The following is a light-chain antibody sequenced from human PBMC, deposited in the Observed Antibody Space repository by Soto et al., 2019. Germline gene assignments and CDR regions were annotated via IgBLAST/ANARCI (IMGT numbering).Light chain of an antibody. Sequence: QSVLTQPASVSGSPGQSITISCTGNSSDVGGYNYVSWYQQNPGKAPKLMIYEVSNRPSGVSNRFSGSKSGNTASLTISGLQAEDEADYYCSSYTSSSTVVFGGGTKLTVL. CDR1: SSDVGGYNY. V-gene: IGLV2-14*01. CDR3: SSYTSSSTVV. CDR2: EVS. J-gene: IGLJ2*01.